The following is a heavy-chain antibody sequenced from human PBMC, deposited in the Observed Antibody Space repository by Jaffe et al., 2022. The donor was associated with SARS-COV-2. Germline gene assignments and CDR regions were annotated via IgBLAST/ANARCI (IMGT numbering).Heavy chain of an antibody. Sequence: EVQLVESGGGLITPGGSLRLSCVASGFNLTNTWMYWVRQPPGKGLEWLGRLKSKIDGGATDYAAPVKGRFTISRDDSNNTLYLQMNNLKIDDTAVYYCATDQIPSNSWGQGTLVTVSS. CDR3: ATDQIPSNS. CDR2: LKSKIDGGAT. J-gene: IGHJ5*02. CDR1: GFNLTNTW. V-gene: IGHV3-15*01.